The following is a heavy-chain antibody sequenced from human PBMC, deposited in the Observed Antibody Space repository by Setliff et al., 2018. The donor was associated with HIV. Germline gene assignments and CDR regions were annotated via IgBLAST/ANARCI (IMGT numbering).Heavy chain of an antibody. CDR2: INTANANT. D-gene: IGHD5-18*01. V-gene: IGHV1-3*04. CDR3: ARDMQDNNSFGPNSNLGY. Sequence: ASVKVSCKSSGYTFSNYALHWVRQAPGQGLEWMGWINTANANTKYSQKFQGRVTITRDTSASTAYMELSSLRSEDTAVYFCARDMQDNNSFGPNSNLGYWGQGTQVTVS. J-gene: IGHJ4*02. CDR1: GYTFSNYA.